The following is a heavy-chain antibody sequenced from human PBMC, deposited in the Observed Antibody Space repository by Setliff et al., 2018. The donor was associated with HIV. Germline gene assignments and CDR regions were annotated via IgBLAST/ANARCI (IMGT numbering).Heavy chain of an antibody. V-gene: IGHV4-34*01. CDR1: GGSFSGFY. D-gene: IGHD3-22*01. CDR2: IYTSGST. CDR3: ARMETYYYDSSGYYYSWYFDY. Sequence: SETLSLTCAVYGGSFSGFYWTFIRQSPGKGLEWIGNIYTSGSTNYNPSLKSRVTISVDTSKNQFSLKLSSVTAADTAVYYCARMETYYYDSSGYYYSWYFDYWGQGTLVTVSS. J-gene: IGHJ4*02.